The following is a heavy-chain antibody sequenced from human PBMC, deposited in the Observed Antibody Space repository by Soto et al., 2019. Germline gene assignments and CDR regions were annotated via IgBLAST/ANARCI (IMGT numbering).Heavy chain of an antibody. V-gene: IGHV5-10-1*01. CDR1: GYSLTNYW. CDR2: IDPVDSYT. Sequence: GESLKISCKGSGYSLTNYWINWLRQMPGKGLEWMGRIDPVDSYTNYSPSFQGHVTISVDKSISTAYLQWSSLQASDTAIYYCARLPPPTYCSGSTCSGYWGQGTLVTVSS. J-gene: IGHJ4*02. D-gene: IGHD2-15*01. CDR3: ARLPPPTYCSGSTCSGY.